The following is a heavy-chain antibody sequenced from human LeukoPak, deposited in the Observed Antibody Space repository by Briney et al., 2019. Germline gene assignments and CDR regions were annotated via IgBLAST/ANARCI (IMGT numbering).Heavy chain of an antibody. V-gene: IGHV3-11*04. Sequence: GGSLRLSCAASGFTFSDYYMSWIRQAPGKGLEWVSYISSSGSIIYYADSVKGRFTISRDNVKNSLYLQMNSLRAEDTAVYYCARVPYDSSGYYNSHYYYYYMDVWGKGTTVTVSS. CDR3: ARVPYDSSGYYNSHYYYYYMDV. D-gene: IGHD3-22*01. CDR2: ISSSGSII. CDR1: GFTFSDYY. J-gene: IGHJ6*03.